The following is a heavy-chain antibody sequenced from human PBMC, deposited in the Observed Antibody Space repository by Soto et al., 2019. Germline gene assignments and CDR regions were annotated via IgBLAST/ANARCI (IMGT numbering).Heavy chain of an antibody. Sequence: SVKVSCKASGGTFSSYAISWVRQAPGQGLEWMGGIIPIFGTANYAQKFQGRVTITADESTSTAYMELSSLRSEDTAVYYCAPTPGYSYGPRNWFDPWGQGTLVTVSS. D-gene: IGHD5-18*01. V-gene: IGHV1-69*13. J-gene: IGHJ5*02. CDR2: IIPIFGTA. CDR3: APTPGYSYGPRNWFDP. CDR1: GGTFSSYA.